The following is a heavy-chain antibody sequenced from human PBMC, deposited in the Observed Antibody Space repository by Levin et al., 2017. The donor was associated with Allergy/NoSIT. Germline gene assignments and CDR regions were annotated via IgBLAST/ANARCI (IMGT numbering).Heavy chain of an antibody. V-gene: IGHV4-4*07. CDR2: LHHGGNT. J-gene: IGHJ2*01. Sequence: PSETLSLTCTVSGGSISNYYWSWIRQSAGRGLEWIGRLHHGGNTNYNPSLKSRVTMSVDTSKNQFSLKVSSVSAADTAVYFCTSDALSAPRWFDLWGPGTLVTVSS. CDR1: GGSISNYY. CDR3: TSDALSAPRWFDL. D-gene: IGHD5-24*01.